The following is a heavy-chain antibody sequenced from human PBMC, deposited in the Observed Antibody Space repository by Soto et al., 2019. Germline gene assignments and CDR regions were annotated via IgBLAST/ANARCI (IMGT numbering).Heavy chain of an antibody. J-gene: IGHJ4*02. CDR2: INPSGGST. CDR3: ARDRGYGDYADY. CDR1: GYTFTSYY. D-gene: IGHD4-17*01. Sequence: ASVKVSCKASGYTFTSYYMHWVRQAPGQGLEWMGIINPSGGSTTYAQKLQGRVTMTTDTSTSTAYMELRSLRSDDTAVYYCARDRGYGDYADYWGQGTLVTVSS. V-gene: IGHV1-46*01.